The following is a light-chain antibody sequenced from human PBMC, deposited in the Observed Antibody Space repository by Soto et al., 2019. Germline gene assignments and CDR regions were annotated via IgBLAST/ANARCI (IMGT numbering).Light chain of an antibody. Sequence: IWLTQSPGPLSLSPGQRATLSCSASQCVSRSYSAWYQQKPGQAPRHLIDGAPSRATGIPDRFSGSGAGTDFTLTIRGLEPEDFAVDYCQQYGSSRGYTCGQGTKLEIK. CDR1: QCVSRSY. J-gene: IGKJ2*01. CDR3: QQYGSSRGYT. V-gene: IGKV3-20*01. CDR2: GAP.